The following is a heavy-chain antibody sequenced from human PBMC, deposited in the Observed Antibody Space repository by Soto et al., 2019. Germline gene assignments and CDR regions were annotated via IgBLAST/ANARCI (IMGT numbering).Heavy chain of an antibody. D-gene: IGHD3-10*01. J-gene: IGHJ4*02. CDR3: ARGENYGSARDGFDH. Sequence: QVLLVQSGAEVKKPGASVTVSCKASGYSFSTYGVSWVRQAPGQGLEWMGWLNTGDGNTAYAQKLQGRITLTTDTSTTTAYMELRSLRSDDTAIYYCARGENYGSARDGFDHWGQGTLVTVSS. CDR1: GYSFSTYG. V-gene: IGHV1-18*04. CDR2: LNTGDGNT.